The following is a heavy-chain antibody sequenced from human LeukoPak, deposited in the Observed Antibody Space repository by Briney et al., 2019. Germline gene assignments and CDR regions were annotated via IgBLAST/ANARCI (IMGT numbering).Heavy chain of an antibody. D-gene: IGHD1-26*01. CDR2: IYSGGST. J-gene: IGHJ3*02. V-gene: IGHV3-66*01. CDR3: ARDVGFIVGATPGAFDI. CDR1: GFTVSSNY. Sequence: GGSLRLSCTASGFTVSSNYMTWVRQAPGKGLEWVSIIYSGGSTYYADSVKGRFTISRDNPKNTLYLQMNSLRADDTAVYYCARDVGFIVGATPGAFDIWGQGTMVAASS.